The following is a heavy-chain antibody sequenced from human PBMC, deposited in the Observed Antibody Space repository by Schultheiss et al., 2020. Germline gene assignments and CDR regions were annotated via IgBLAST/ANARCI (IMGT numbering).Heavy chain of an antibody. CDR1: GGSISSSSYY. CDR3: ARDGCSSTSCYNHFDY. Sequence: SETLSLTCTVSGGSISSSSYYWSWIRQPAGKGLEWIGRIYTSGSTNYNPSLKSRVTMSVDTSKNQFSLKLSSVTAADTAVYYCARDGCSSTSCYNHFDYWGQGTLVTVSS. V-gene: IGHV4-61*02. J-gene: IGHJ4*02. D-gene: IGHD2-2*02. CDR2: IYTSGST.